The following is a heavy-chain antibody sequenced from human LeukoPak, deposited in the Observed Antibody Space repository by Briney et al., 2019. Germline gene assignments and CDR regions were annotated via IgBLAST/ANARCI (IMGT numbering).Heavy chain of an antibody. CDR3: ARQAALWFGDQDHDY. J-gene: IGHJ4*02. CDR2: IYYSGST. Sequence: SSETLSLTCTVSGGSISSSSYYWGWIRQPPGKGLEWIGSIYYSGSTYYNPSLKSRVTISVDTSKNQFSLKLSSVTAADTAVYYCARQAALWFGDQDHDYWGQGTLVTVSS. D-gene: IGHD3-10*01. V-gene: IGHV4-39*07. CDR1: GGSISSSSYY.